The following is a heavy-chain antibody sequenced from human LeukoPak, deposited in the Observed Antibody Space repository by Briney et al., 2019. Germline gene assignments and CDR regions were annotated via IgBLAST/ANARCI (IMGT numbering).Heavy chain of an antibody. Sequence: GGSLRLSCAASGFTFSSYVMHWVRQAPGKGLDWVALISYDGINKYYADSVKGRSTISRDISKNTLYLQMNSLRAEDTAVYYCATAAPASGWYFDYWGQGTLVTVSS. D-gene: IGHD6-19*01. CDR2: ISYDGINK. CDR3: ATAAPASGWYFDY. V-gene: IGHV3-30*03. J-gene: IGHJ4*02. CDR1: GFTFSSYV.